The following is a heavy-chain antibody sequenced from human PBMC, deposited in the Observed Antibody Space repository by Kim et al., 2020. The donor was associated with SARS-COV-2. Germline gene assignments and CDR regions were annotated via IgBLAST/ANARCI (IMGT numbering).Heavy chain of an antibody. J-gene: IGHJ3*02. CDR3: ARDPHGIVTRGYAFAI. Sequence: ASVKVSCKASGYTFTCYYMHWLRQSPGQGLELIGWINPNSGGTNYAQKFQGWVTMTRDTSISTAYMELSRLRSDDTAVYYCARDPHGIVTRGYAFAIWGKGTIVTVSS. D-gene: IGHD3-22*01. CDR1: GYTFTCYY. V-gene: IGHV1-2*04. CDR2: INPNSGGT.